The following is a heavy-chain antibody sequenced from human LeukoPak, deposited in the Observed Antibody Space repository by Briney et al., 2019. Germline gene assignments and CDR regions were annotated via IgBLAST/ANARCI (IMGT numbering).Heavy chain of an antibody. Sequence: SGPALVKPTQTLTLTCTFSGFSLSTSGMRVSWIRQPPGKALEWLARIDWDDDKFYSTSLKTRLTISKDTSKNQVVLTMTNMDPVDTATYYCARTSTTVTSDAFDIWGQGTMATVSS. CDR3: ARTSTTVTSDAFDI. V-gene: IGHV2-70*04. J-gene: IGHJ3*02. D-gene: IGHD4-11*01. CDR2: IDWDDDK. CDR1: GFSLSTSGMR.